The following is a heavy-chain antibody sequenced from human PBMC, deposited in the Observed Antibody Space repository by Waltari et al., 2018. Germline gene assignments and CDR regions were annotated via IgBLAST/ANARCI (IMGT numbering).Heavy chain of an antibody. CDR3: AGSPKEGY. CDR1: GFTVNNNY. CDR2: IFSGGNT. J-gene: IGHJ4*02. V-gene: IGHV3-53*01. D-gene: IGHD3-10*01. Sequence: EVQLVESGGGLIQPGGSLRVSCAASGFTVNNNYMIWVRPAPGKGLVWFSLIFSGGNTFYADSVRGRFTISRVSSKNTLYLQMNSLRTEDTAVYYCAGSPKEGYWGQGTLVTVSS.